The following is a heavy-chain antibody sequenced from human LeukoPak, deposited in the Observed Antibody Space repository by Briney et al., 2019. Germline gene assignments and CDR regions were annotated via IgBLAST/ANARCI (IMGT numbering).Heavy chain of an antibody. Sequence: PGGSLRLSCAASGFTFDDYGMSWVRQAPGKGLEWVSGINWNGGSTGYADSVKGRFTISRDNAKNSLYLQMNSLRAEDTAVYYCAKAYYDSSGYSYYFDYWGQGTLVTVSS. CDR2: INWNGGST. CDR3: AKAYYDSSGYSYYFDY. D-gene: IGHD3-22*01. CDR1: GFTFDDYG. V-gene: IGHV3-20*04. J-gene: IGHJ4*02.